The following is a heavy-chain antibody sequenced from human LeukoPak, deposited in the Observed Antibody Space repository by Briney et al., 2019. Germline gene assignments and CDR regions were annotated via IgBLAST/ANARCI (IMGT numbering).Heavy chain of an antibody. CDR2: IKQDGSEK. V-gene: IGHV3-7*01. D-gene: IGHD3-3*01. CDR3: ARDHYDFWSGYGNWFDH. CDR1: GFTFSSYW. J-gene: IGHJ5*02. Sequence: PGGSLRLSCAASGFTFSSYWMSWVRQAPGKGLEWVANIKQDGSEKYYVDSVKGRFTISRDNAKSSLYLQMNSLRAEDTAVYYCARDHYDFWSGYGNWFDHWGQGTLVTVSS.